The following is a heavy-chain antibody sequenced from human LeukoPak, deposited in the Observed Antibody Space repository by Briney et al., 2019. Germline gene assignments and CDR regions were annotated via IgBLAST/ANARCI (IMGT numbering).Heavy chain of an antibody. CDR1: GFTFSNYA. Sequence: PGGSLRLSCSASGFTFSNYAMHWVRQAPGEGLEYVSAIGGNGVNTYYAGSVKGRFIISRDNSKNTLFLQMSSLRAEDTAVYYCVKGDTIVRGVIPFDYWGQGTLVTVSS. J-gene: IGHJ4*02. V-gene: IGHV3-64D*06. CDR2: IGGNGVNT. CDR3: VKGDTIVRGVIPFDY. D-gene: IGHD3-10*01.